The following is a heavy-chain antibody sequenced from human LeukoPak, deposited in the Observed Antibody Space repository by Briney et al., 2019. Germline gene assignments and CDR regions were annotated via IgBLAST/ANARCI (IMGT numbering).Heavy chain of an antibody. J-gene: IGHJ4*02. CDR2: ISWDGGSP. CDR1: GFTFDDYA. D-gene: IGHD2-2*01. Sequence: GGSLRLSCAASGFTFDDYAMHWVRQAPGKGLEWVSLISWDGGSPYYADSVKGRFTISRDNSKNSLYLQMNSLRAEDTAVYYCARKGSTKVVIPFGFDYWGQGTLVTVSS. CDR3: ARKGSTKVVIPFGFDY. V-gene: IGHV3-43D*03.